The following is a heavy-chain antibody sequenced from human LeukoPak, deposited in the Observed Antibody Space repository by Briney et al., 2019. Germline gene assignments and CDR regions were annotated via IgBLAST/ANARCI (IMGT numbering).Heavy chain of an antibody. CDR3: ARAGYCSDGKCYTFDY. V-gene: IGHV1-2*02. J-gene: IGHJ4*02. D-gene: IGHD2-15*01. Sequence: GAPMKVSCKASGYTFTAYSMHWVRQAPGQGLEWIGWINPNSGGTDCAQRFQGRVTMTRDTSITMLYMEMSSLTPDDTAVYYCARAGYCSDGKCYTFDYWGQGTLVTVSS. CDR1: GYTFTAYS. CDR2: INPNSGGT.